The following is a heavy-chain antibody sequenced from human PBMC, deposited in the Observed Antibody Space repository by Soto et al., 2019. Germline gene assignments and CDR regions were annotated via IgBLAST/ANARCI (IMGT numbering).Heavy chain of an antibody. V-gene: IGHV3-21*01. J-gene: IGHJ5*02. Sequence: GGSLRLSCAASGFTFSNAWMNWVRQAPGKGLEWVSSISSSSSYIYYADSVKGRFTISRDNAKNSLYLQMNSLRAEDTAVYYCARDFIAARPGWFDPWGQGTLVTGLL. D-gene: IGHD6-6*01. CDR2: ISSSSSYI. CDR1: GFTFSNAW. CDR3: ARDFIAARPGWFDP.